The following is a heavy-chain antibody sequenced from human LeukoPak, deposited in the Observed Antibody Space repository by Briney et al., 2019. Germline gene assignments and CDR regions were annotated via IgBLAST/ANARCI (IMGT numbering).Heavy chain of an antibody. V-gene: IGHV3-48*03. CDR3: ARVGSYEDY. D-gene: IGHD3-16*01. J-gene: IGHJ4*02. Sequence: QPGGSLRLSCAASGFSFSSYEVNWDRQAPGKGLEWVSYISSSGSAIYYADSVKGRFTISRDNAKKSLYLQMNSLRAEDTAVYYCARVGSYEDYWGQGTLVTVSS. CDR2: ISSSGSAI. CDR1: GFSFSSYE.